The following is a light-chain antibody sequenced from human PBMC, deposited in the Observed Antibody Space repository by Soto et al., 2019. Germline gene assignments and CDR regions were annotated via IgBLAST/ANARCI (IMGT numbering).Light chain of an antibody. Sequence: DIHVTHSPATLAASVGDTVTITCRASESIDNWLAWYQQKPGKAPKLLIFAASTLVRGVPSRFSGRGSGTEFTLTISSLQADDYATFYCQQYHTDWTFGQGTKVDIK. V-gene: IGKV1-5*01. J-gene: IGKJ1*01. CDR2: AAS. CDR3: QQYHTDWT. CDR1: ESIDNW.